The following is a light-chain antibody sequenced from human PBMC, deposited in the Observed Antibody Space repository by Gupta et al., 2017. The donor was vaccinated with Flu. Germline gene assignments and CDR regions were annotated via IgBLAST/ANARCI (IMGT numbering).Light chain of an antibody. Sequence: EIVLTQSPATLSLSPGERATLSCWASQSVSSYLAWYQQKPGQAPRLLIYDASNRATGIPARFSGSGSGTDFTLTISRLEPEDFAVYYWQQRSNWPLTFGGGTKVEIK. CDR2: DAS. CDR1: QSVSSY. V-gene: IGKV3-11*01. J-gene: IGKJ4*01. CDR3: QQRSNWPLT.